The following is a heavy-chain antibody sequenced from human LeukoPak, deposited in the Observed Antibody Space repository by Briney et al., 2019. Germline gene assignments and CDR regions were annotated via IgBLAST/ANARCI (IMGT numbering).Heavy chain of an antibody. CDR1: GYTFISYG. J-gene: IGHJ4*02. CDR2: ISAYNGNT. Sequence: ASVKVSCKASGYTFISYGISWVRQAPGQGLEWMGWISAYNGNTNYAQKLQGRVTMTTDTSTSTAYMELRSLRSDDTAVYYCARVVGGGYSYGLVDYWGQGTLVTVSS. CDR3: ARVVGGGYSYGLVDY. D-gene: IGHD5-18*01. V-gene: IGHV1-18*01.